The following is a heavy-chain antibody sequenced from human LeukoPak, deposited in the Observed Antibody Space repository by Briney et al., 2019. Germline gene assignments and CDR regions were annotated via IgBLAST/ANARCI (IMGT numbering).Heavy chain of an antibody. V-gene: IGHV4-4*07. CDR2: IYTSGST. CDR1: GGSISSYY. J-gene: IGHJ4*02. D-gene: IGHD3-16*01. Sequence: SETLSLTCTVSGGSISSYYWSWIRQPAGKGLEWIGRIYTSGSTNYNPSLKSRVTMSVDTSKSQCTLKLSSVTAADTAVYYCARVGDYALKDWGQGTLATVSS. CDR3: ARVGDYALKD.